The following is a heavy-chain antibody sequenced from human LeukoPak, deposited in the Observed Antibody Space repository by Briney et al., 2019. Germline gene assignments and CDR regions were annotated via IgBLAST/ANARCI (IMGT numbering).Heavy chain of an antibody. V-gene: IGHV4-34*09. CDR2: INHSGST. D-gene: IGHD3-22*01. CDR1: GGSFSGYY. CDR3: ASTKTGYDSSGYYEEGYY. J-gene: IGHJ4*02. Sequence: SETLSLTCAVYGGSFSGYYWSWIRQPPGKGLEWIGEINHSGSTNYNPSLKSRVAISVDTSKNQFSLKLSSVTAADTAVYYCASTKTGYDSSGYYEEGYYWGQGTLVTVSS.